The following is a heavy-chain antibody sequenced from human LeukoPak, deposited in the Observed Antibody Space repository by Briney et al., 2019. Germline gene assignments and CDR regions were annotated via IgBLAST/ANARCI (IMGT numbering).Heavy chain of an antibody. V-gene: IGHV3-74*01. Sequence: GGSLRLSCAASGFTFSSSWMHWVRQAPGEGLVWVSRINSDGRSTAYADSVKGRFTISRDNAKNTLYLQMNSLRAEDTAVYYCASEGTTGTTWGPDYWGQGTLVTVSS. CDR2: INSDGRST. CDR3: ASEGTTGTTWGPDY. CDR1: GFTFSSSW. J-gene: IGHJ4*02. D-gene: IGHD1-1*01.